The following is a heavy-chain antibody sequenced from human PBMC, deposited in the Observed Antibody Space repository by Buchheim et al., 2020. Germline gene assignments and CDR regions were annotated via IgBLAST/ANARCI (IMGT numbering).Heavy chain of an antibody. CDR2: INGGGDRT. Sequence: EVQLLESGGGLVQPGGSLRLSCAASGFTFNTYVMIWVRQAPEKGLEWVSTINGGGDRTFYADSVKGRFTISRDNSGNTLYLQLNSLTPEDSAIYYCVQGGLGLDVILNSWGQGT. CDR1: GFTFNTYV. J-gene: IGHJ4*02. CDR3: VQGGLGLDVILNS. V-gene: IGHV3-23*01. D-gene: IGHD2/OR15-2a*01.